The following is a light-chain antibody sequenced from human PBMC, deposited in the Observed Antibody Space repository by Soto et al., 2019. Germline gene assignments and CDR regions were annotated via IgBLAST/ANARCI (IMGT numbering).Light chain of an antibody. CDR1: ETIITF. CDR3: QQSYSSSPIT. CDR2: ASS. J-gene: IGKJ5*01. V-gene: IGKV1-39*01. Sequence: DIQFTQSPSSLSSSVRERFTMTCRASETIITFLNWYQHKPGKAPKLLISASSRLQSGVPSRFSGSGSGTDFTLTIDSLRPEDFASYYCQQSYSSSPITFGPGTRLEIK.